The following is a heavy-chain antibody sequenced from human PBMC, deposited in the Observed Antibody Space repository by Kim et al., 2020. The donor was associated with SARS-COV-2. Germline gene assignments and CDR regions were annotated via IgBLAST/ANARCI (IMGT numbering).Heavy chain of an antibody. V-gene: IGHV3-23*01. CDR3: AKDSLWFVEFLVDF. Sequence: ADSVKGRFTISRDNSKNTLYLQMNSLRAEDTAVYYCAKDSLWFVEFLVDFWGQGTLVTVSS. J-gene: IGHJ4*02. D-gene: IGHD3-10*01.